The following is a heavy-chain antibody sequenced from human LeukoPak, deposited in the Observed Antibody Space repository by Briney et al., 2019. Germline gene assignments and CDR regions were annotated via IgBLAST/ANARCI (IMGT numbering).Heavy chain of an antibody. J-gene: IGHJ4*02. Sequence: SETLSLTCTVSGGSISSYYWSWIRQPPGKGLEWIGYIYYSGSTNYNPSLKSRVTISVDTSKNQFSLKLSSVTAADTAVYYCAKGDYYGSGSFDYWGQGTLVTVSS. D-gene: IGHD3-10*01. CDR2: IYYSGST. CDR1: GGSISSYY. V-gene: IGHV4-59*08. CDR3: AKGDYYGSGSFDY.